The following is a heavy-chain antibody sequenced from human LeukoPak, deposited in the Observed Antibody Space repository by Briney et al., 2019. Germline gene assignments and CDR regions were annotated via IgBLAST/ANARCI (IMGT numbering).Heavy chain of an antibody. CDR3: AKDTGYDYVWGSYRYTNNWFDP. CDR2: IRYDGSNK. D-gene: IGHD3-16*02. J-gene: IGHJ5*02. Sequence: PGGSLRLSCAASGFTFSSYGMSWVRQAPGKGLEWVAFIRYDGSNKYYADSVKGRFTISRDNSKNTLYLQMNSLRAEDTAVYYCAKDTGYDYVWGSYRYTNNWFDPWGQGTLVTVSS. CDR1: GFTFSSYG. V-gene: IGHV3-30*02.